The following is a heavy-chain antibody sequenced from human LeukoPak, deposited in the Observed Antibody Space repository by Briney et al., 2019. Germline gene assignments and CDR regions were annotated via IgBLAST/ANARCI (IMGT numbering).Heavy chain of an antibody. CDR1: GRSFSGYY. Sequence: SETLSLTCAAYGRSFSGYYWSWIRQPPGKGLEWIGEINHSGSTNYNPSLKSRVTISVDTSKNQFSLKLSSVTAADTAVYYCARYWGSGWTFDYWGQGTLVTVSS. CDR3: ARYWGSGWTFDY. J-gene: IGHJ4*02. CDR2: INHSGST. V-gene: IGHV4-34*01. D-gene: IGHD6-19*01.